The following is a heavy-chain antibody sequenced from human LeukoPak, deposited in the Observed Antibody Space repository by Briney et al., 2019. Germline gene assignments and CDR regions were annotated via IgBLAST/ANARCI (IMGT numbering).Heavy chain of an antibody. D-gene: IGHD3-10*01. CDR1: GFTFSSYS. J-gene: IGHJ3*02. CDR2: ISSSSSTI. CDR3: ARSMVRGGYAFDI. Sequence: PGGSLRLSCAASGFTFSSYSMNWVRQAPGKGLEGVSYISSSSSTIYYADSVKGRFTISRDNAKNSLYLQMNSLRDEDTAVYYCARSMVRGGYAFDIWGQGTMVTVSS. V-gene: IGHV3-48*02.